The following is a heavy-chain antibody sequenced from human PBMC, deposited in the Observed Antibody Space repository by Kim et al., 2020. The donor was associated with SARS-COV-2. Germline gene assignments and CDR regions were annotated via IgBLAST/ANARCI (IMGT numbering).Heavy chain of an antibody. V-gene: IGHV5-10-1*01. CDR2: IDPSDSYT. J-gene: IGHJ3*02. CDR1: GYSFTSYW. D-gene: IGHD6-13*01. CDR3: ARPLPAAAGTADDAFDI. Sequence: GESLKISCKGSGYSFTSYWISWVRQMPGKGLEWMGRIDPSDSYTNYSPSFQGHDTISADKSISTAYLQWSSLKASDTAMYYCARPLPAAAGTADDAFDIWGQGTMVTVSS.